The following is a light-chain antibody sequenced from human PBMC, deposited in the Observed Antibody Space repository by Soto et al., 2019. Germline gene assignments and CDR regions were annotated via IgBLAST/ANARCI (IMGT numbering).Light chain of an antibody. Sequence: QSALTQPPSASGSPGQSVTISCAGTSTDVGNYKYVSWYQQHTGKAPTLMIYEATKRPSGVPDRFSGSQSGNTASLTVSGLQPEEEADYYCCSSGVGRIPYVFGTGTKVTVL. CDR3: CSSGVGRIPYV. CDR1: STDVGNYKY. J-gene: IGLJ1*01. V-gene: IGLV2-8*01. CDR2: EAT.